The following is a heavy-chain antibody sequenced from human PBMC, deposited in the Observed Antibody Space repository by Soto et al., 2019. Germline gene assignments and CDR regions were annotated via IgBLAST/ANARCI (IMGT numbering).Heavy chain of an antibody. CDR2: INHSGST. Sequence: SETLSLTCAVYGGSFSGCYWSWIRQPPGKGLEWIGEINHSGSTNYNPSLKSRVTISVDTSKNQFSLKLSSVTAADTAVYYCARGLSQVSLVDGIAARLYYYYGMDVWGQGTTVTVSS. J-gene: IGHJ6*02. V-gene: IGHV4-34*01. D-gene: IGHD6-6*01. CDR1: GGSFSGCY. CDR3: ARGLSQVSLVDGIAARLYYYYGMDV.